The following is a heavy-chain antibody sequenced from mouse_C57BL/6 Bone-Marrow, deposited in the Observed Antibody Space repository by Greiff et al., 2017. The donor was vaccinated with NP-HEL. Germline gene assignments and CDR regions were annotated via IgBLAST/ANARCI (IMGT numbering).Heavy chain of an antibody. CDR2: IWTGGGT. J-gene: IGHJ4*01. CDR1: GFSLTSYA. Sequence: QVQLQESGPGLVAPSQSLSITCTVSGFSLTSYAISWVRQPPGKGLERLGVIWTGGGTNYNLALNSRLSISKDNSKSQVFLKMSMLQTDDTAGYYCARNLGGGDVYAMDYWGQGTSVTVSS. V-gene: IGHV2-9-1*01. D-gene: IGHD2-13*01. CDR3: ARNLGGGDVYAMDY.